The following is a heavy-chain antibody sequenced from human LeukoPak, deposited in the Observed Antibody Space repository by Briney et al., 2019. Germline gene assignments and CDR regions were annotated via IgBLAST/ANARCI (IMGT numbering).Heavy chain of an antibody. V-gene: IGHV3-53*01. CDR3: ARYDGGSGPFDY. CDR2: LYSGGNT. D-gene: IGHD3-10*01. CDR1: GFTVSSNY. J-gene: IGHJ4*02. Sequence: GGSLRLSCAVSGFTVSSNYMSWVRQAPGKGLEWVSVLYSGGNTYYADSVKGRFTISRDNSKNTLYLQMNSPRAEDTAVYYCARYDGGSGPFDYWGQGTLVTVSS.